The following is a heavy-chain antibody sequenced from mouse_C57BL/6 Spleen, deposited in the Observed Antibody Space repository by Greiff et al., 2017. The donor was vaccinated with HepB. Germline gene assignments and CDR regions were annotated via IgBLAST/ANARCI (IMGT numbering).Heavy chain of an antibody. Sequence: EVQLVESGGGLVKPGGSLKLSCAASGFTFSSYAMSWVRQTPEKRLEWVATISDGGSYTYYPDNVKGRFTISRDNAKNNLYLQMSHLKSEDTAMYYCAREYYSNYGFAYWGQGTLVTVSA. V-gene: IGHV5-4*01. J-gene: IGHJ3*01. CDR1: GFTFSSYA. CDR3: AREYYSNYGFAY. D-gene: IGHD2-5*01. CDR2: ISDGGSYT.